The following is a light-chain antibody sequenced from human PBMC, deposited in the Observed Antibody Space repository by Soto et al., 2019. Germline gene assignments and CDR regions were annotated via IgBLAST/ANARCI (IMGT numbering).Light chain of an antibody. CDR1: SSDVGAYNY. Sequence: QSALTQPPSASGSPGQSVTISCTGTSSDVGAYNYVSWYQQHAGKAPKLVIYEVTKRPSGVPDRFSGSKSANTASLTVSGLQAEDEADYYCSSFASSSTRVFGGGTKLTVL. CDR2: EVT. CDR3: SSFASSSTRV. V-gene: IGLV2-8*01. J-gene: IGLJ3*02.